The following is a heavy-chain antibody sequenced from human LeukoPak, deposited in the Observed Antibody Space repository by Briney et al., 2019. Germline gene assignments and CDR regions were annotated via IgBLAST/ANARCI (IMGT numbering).Heavy chain of an antibody. CDR2: ITYDGYYK. CDR1: GFTFSSYN. D-gene: IGHD3-10*01. V-gene: IGHV3-30*03. J-gene: IGHJ4*02. CDR3: ARDLSPVVRASPMGY. Sequence: GGSLRLSCAASGFTFSSYNMNWVRQAPGKGLEWVALITYDGYYKYYSDSVKGRFTISSDTSKNTLYLQMNSLRAEDTAVYYCARDLSPVVRASPMGYWGQGTLVTVSS.